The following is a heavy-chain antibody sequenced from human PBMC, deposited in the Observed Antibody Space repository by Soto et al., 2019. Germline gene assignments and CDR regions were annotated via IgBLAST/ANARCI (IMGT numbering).Heavy chain of an antibody. CDR2: IYWDDDK. CDR3: AHDSYYYGSGSYTG. J-gene: IGHJ4*02. V-gene: IGHV2-5*02. Sequence: QITLKESGPTLVKPTQTLTLTCSFSGFSLSTSGVGVGWIRQPPGKALEWLALIYWDDDKRYSPSLKSRLTITKDTSKNQVVLTMTNMDPVDTATYYCAHDSYYYGSGSYTGWGQGTLVTVSS. D-gene: IGHD3-10*01. CDR1: GFSLSTSGVG.